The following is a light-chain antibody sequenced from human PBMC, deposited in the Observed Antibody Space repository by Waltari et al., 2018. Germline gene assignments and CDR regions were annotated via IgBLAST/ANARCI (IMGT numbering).Light chain of an antibody. CDR3: QHYLRLPAT. CDR2: HAS. CDR1: QSGSTY. Sequence: ELVLTQSPGTLSLSPGERATLSCRASQSGSTYLAWYQQKPGQAPRLLIYHASTRATGIPDRFSGSGSGTDFSLTISRLEPEDFVVYHCQHYLRLPATFGQGTKVEIK. J-gene: IGKJ1*01. V-gene: IGKV3-20*01.